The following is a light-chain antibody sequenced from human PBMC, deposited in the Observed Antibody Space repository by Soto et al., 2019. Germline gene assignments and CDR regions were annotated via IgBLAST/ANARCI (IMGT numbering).Light chain of an antibody. CDR3: QSYDSSLSAHYV. CDR1: SSNIGAGYD. Sequence: QAVVTQPPSVSGAPGQGVTISCTGSSSNIGAGYDVQWYQQLPGTAPKLLIYGNTNRPSGVPDRFSGSKSGTSASLAITGLQAEDEADYYCQSYDSSLSAHYVFGTGTQLTVL. CDR2: GNT. V-gene: IGLV1-40*01. J-gene: IGLJ1*01.